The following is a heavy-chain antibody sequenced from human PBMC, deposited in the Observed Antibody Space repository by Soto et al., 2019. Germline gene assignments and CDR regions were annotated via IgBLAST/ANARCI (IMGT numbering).Heavy chain of an antibody. CDR1: GFTFSDHA. D-gene: IGHD3-16*01. CDR3: AIDLWGYTH. V-gene: IGHV3-23*01. Sequence: EVQLLEAGGGLVQPGGSLRLSCTASGFTFSDHAMTWIRQAPGKGLEWVSGISGGGSGAYYADSVKGRFTVSRANSKYTLFLQMDSLRAEDMAVYYCAIDLWGYTHWGQGTLVTVSS. J-gene: IGHJ4*02. CDR2: ISGGGSGA.